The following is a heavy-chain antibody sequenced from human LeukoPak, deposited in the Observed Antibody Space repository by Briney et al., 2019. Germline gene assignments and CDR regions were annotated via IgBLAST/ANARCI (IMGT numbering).Heavy chain of an antibody. D-gene: IGHD4-17*01. CDR1: GLAFDSYA. Sequence: GGSLRLSCAASGLAFDSYAMSWVRQAPGKGLEWVSTISGSGGSTYYADSVKGRFTISRDNSKNTLYLQMNSLRAEDTAVYYCANGYDYGDPHDYWGQGTLVTVSS. V-gene: IGHV3-23*01. CDR2: ISGSGGST. J-gene: IGHJ4*02. CDR3: ANGYDYGDPHDY.